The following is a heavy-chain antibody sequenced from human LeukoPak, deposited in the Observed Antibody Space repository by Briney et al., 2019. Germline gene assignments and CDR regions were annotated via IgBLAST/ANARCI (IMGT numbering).Heavy chain of an antibody. J-gene: IGHJ4*02. CDR3: AKAHTNPFDY. Sequence: GGSLRLSCAASGFTFSSYAMSWVRQAPGKGLEWVAVISYDGSNKYYADSVKGRFTISRDNSKNTLYLQMNSLRAEDTAVYYCAKAHTNPFDYWGQGTLVTVSS. CDR2: ISYDGSNK. CDR1: GFTFSSYA. D-gene: IGHD2-2*01. V-gene: IGHV3-30*18.